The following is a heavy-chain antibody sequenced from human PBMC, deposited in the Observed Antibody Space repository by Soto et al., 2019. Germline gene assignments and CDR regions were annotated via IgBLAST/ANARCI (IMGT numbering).Heavy chain of an antibody. Sequence: SVKVSCKASGGTFSSYAISWVRQAPGQGLEWMGGIIPILGTANYAQKFQGRVTITADESTSTAYMELSSLRSEDTAVYYCARGGGSSWYFDYWGQGTLVTVSS. CDR2: IIPILGTA. V-gene: IGHV1-69*13. D-gene: IGHD6-13*01. CDR3: ARGGGSSWYFDY. J-gene: IGHJ4*02. CDR1: GGTFSSYA.